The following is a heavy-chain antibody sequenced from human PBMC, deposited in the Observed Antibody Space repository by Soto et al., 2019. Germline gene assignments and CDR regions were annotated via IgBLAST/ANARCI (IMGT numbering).Heavy chain of an antibody. D-gene: IGHD6-13*01. Sequence: GGSLRLSCAASGFTFSSYAMSWVRQAPGRGLEWVSVISGSGGTTYYPDSVKGRFTISRDNSKSTLYLQMNSLRAEDTAVYYCAKDRGAAADHFDYWGQRTLVTVSS. CDR3: AKDRGAAADHFDY. J-gene: IGHJ4*02. CDR2: ISGSGGTT. CDR1: GFTFSSYA. V-gene: IGHV3-23*01.